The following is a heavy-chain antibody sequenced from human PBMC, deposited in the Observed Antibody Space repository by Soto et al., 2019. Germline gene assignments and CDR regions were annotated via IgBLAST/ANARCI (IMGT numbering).Heavy chain of an antibody. CDR3: ARATVTRLDY. CDR2: IYYSGST. V-gene: IGHV4-31*03. Sequence: NPSETLSLTCTVSGGSISSGGYYWSWIRQHPGKGLEWIGYIYYSGSTYYNPSLKSRVTISVDTSKNQFSLKLSSVTAADTAVYYCARATVTRLDYWGQGTLVTVSS. D-gene: IGHD4-17*01. CDR1: GGSISSGGYY. J-gene: IGHJ4*02.